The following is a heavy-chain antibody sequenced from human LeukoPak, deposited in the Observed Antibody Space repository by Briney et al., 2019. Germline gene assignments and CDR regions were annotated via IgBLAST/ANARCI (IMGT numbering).Heavy chain of an antibody. CDR3: VGEVGPRDFGN. D-gene: IGHD1-26*01. J-gene: IGHJ4*02. CDR1: GFSFSSHA. CDR2: ISYDGTYE. Sequence: GGSLRLSCAASGFSFSSHAMHWVRQAPGKGLEWVALISYDGTYEDYPDSVKGRFSISRDNSKSTMPLQMNSLRLEDTAVYYCVGEVGPRDFGNWGQGTLVTVSS. V-gene: IGHV3-30*04.